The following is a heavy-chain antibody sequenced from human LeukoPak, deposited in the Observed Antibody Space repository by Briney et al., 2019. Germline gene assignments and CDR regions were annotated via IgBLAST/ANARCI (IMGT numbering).Heavy chain of an antibody. V-gene: IGHV3-21*01. CDR3: ARDHVGAFDI. CDR2: ISSSSSYI. Sequence: PGGSLRLSCAASGFTFSSYSMNWVRQAPGKGLEWVSSISSSSSYIYYADSVKGRFTISRDNAKNSLYLQMNSLRAEDAAVYYCARDHVGAFDIWGQGTMVTVSS. J-gene: IGHJ3*02. CDR1: GFTFSSYS.